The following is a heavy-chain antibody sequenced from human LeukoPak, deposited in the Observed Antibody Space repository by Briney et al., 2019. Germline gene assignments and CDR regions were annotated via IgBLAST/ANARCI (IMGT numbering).Heavy chain of an antibody. CDR3: ARAAHGSHWFDP. J-gene: IGHJ5*02. D-gene: IGHD2-15*01. V-gene: IGHV6-1*01. CDR1: GDSVSSNRAA. Sequence: SQTLSLTCAISGDSVSSNRAAWNWIRQSPSRGLEWLGRIYYMSKWNLEYAMSVKSRITINPDTAKNQFSLQLSSVTPEDTAVYYCARAAHGSHWFDPWGQGTLVTVSS. CDR2: IYYMSKWNL.